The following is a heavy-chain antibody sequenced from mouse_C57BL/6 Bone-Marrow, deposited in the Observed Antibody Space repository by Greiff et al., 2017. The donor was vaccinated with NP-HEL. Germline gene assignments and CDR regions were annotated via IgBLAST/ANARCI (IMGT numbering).Heavy chain of an antibody. CDR1: GYAFSSSW. J-gene: IGHJ1*03. CDR3: ARLVPYYGSSYSYWYFDV. CDR2: IYPGDGDT. D-gene: IGHD1-1*01. V-gene: IGHV1-82*01. Sequence: QVQLQQSGPELVKPGASVKISCKASGYAFSSSWMNWVKQRPGKGLEWIGRIYPGDGDTNYNGKFKGKATLTAAKSSITAYMQLSSLTSEEYAVYFCARLVPYYGSSYSYWYFDVWGTGTTVTVSS.